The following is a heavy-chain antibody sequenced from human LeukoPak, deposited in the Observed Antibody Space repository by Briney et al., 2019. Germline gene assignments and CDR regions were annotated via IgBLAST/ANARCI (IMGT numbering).Heavy chain of an antibody. Sequence: SETLSLTCTVSGGSISSSSYYWGWIRQPPGKGLEWIGSIYYSGSTYYNPSRKSRVTISVDTSKTQFSLKLSSVTAADTAVYHCARHGSSGWSYYYYYYMDVWGKGTTVTVSS. D-gene: IGHD6-19*01. CDR2: IYYSGST. J-gene: IGHJ6*03. V-gene: IGHV4-39*01. CDR3: ARHGSSGWSYYYYYYMDV. CDR1: GGSISSSSYY.